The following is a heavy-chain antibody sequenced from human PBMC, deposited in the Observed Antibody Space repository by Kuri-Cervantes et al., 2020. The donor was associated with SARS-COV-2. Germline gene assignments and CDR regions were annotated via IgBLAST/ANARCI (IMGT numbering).Heavy chain of an antibody. J-gene: IGHJ6*02. CDR1: GYTFTSYG. Sequence: ASVKVSCKASGYTFTSYGISWVRQAPGQGLEWMGWISAYNGNTNYAQKLQGRVTMTTDTSTSTAYMELRSLRSEDTAVYYCAREGGTTRDGYNYVDYYYGMDVWGQGTTVTVSS. CDR2: ISAYNGNT. CDR3: AREGGTTRDGYNYVDYYYGMDV. D-gene: IGHD5-24*01. V-gene: IGHV1-18*01.